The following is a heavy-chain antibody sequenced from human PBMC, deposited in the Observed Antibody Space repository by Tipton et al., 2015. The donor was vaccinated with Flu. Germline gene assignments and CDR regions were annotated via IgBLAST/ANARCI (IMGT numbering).Heavy chain of an antibody. CDR1: GGSISSYY. Sequence: TLSLTCTVSGGSISSYYWSWIRQPPGKGLEWIGHIYYSGSTNYNPSLKSRVTISVDTSKNQFSLKLSSVTAADTAVYYCARDSYGDYEGFDYWGQGTLVTVSS. V-gene: IGHV4-59*01. CDR3: ARDSYGDYEGFDY. J-gene: IGHJ4*02. CDR2: IYYSGST. D-gene: IGHD4-17*01.